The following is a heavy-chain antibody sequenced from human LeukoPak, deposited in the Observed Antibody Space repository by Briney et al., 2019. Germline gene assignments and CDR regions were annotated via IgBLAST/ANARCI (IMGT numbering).Heavy chain of an antibody. J-gene: IGHJ3*02. Sequence: SETLSLTRTVSGGSISSSSYYWGWIRQPPGKGLEWIGSIYYSGSTYYNPSLKSRVTISVDTSKNQFSLKLSSVTAADTAVYYCARGWYQLLSEDAFDIWGQGTMVTVSS. CDR2: IYYSGST. D-gene: IGHD2-2*01. V-gene: IGHV4-39*07. CDR3: ARGWYQLLSEDAFDI. CDR1: GGSISSSSYY.